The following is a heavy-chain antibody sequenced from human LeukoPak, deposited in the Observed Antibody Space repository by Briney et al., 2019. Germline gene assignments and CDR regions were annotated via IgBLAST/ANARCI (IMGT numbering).Heavy chain of an antibody. CDR1: GFTISGYW. V-gene: IGHV3-7*01. CDR3: ARAGVFATTRHFDF. Sequence: PGGSLRLSCAGSGFTISGYWMAWVRQAPGKGLEWVANIHQHGTEKHYVGSVKGRFTVSRDNAKNSLFLQMNSLRTEDTAVYYYARAGVFATTRHFDFWGQGTLVTVSS. CDR2: IHQHGTEK. J-gene: IGHJ4*02. D-gene: IGHD3-10*01.